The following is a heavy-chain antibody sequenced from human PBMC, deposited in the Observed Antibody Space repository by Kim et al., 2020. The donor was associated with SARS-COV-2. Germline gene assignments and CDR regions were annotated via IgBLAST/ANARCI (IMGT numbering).Heavy chain of an antibody. CDR3: ARGRGSYYYFDY. Sequence: YYSTSLKTRLTISKDTSKNQVVLTMTNMDPVDTATYYCARGRGSYYYFDYWGQGTLVTVSS. V-gene: IGHV2-70*01. D-gene: IGHD1-26*01. J-gene: IGHJ4*02.